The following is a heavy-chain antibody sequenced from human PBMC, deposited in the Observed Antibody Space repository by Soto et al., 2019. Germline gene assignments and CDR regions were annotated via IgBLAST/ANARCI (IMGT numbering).Heavy chain of an antibody. CDR1: GYSFAGYW. CDR3: ARQIYDSDTGPNFQSYFDY. Sequence: GESLKISCKGSGYSFAGYWITWVRQKPGKGLEWMGRIDPSDSQTYYSPSFRGHVTISATKSITTVFLQWSSLRASDTAMYYCARQIYDSDTGPNFQSYFDYWGQGTQVTVSS. CDR2: IDPSDSQT. J-gene: IGHJ4*02. D-gene: IGHD3-22*01. V-gene: IGHV5-10-1*01.